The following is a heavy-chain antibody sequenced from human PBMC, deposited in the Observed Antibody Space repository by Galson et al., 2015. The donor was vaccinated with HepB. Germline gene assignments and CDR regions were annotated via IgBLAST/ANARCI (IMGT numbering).Heavy chain of an antibody. CDR1: GFTVSNAW. D-gene: IGHD2-15*01. CDR2: IKSKTDGGTT. J-gene: IGHJ5*02. CDR3: TTDGVGVVGANVFDP. Sequence: SLRLSCAASGFTVSNAWMSWVRQAPGKGLEWVGHIKSKTDGGTTDYAAPVKGRLIISRDDSKDTLYLQMNNLKTEDTAVYYCTTDGVGVVGANVFDPWGQGTLVTVSS. V-gene: IGHV3-15*01.